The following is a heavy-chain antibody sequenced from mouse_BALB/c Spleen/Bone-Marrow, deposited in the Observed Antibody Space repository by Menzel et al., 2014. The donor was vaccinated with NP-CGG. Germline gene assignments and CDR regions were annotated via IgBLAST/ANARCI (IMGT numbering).Heavy chain of an antibody. CDR3: ARDSLYYYGSSYGYFDV. V-gene: IGHV5-4*02. D-gene: IGHD1-1*01. J-gene: IGHJ1*01. CDR1: GFTFSDYY. Sequence: DVHLVESGGGLMKPGGSLKLSCAASGFTFSDYYMYWVRQTPEKRLGWVATISNGGSYTYYPDSVKGRFTISRDNAKNNLYLQMSSLKSEDTAMYYCARDSLYYYGSSYGYFDVWGARTTVTVSS. CDR2: ISNGGSYT.